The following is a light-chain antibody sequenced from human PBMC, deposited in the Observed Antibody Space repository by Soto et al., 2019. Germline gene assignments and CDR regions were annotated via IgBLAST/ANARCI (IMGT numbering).Light chain of an antibody. CDR3: ASWDDSLNGPV. V-gene: IGLV1-44*01. J-gene: IGLJ1*01. CDR2: TNT. CDR1: SSNVGGNP. Sequence: QSVLPQPPSASGTPGQRVTISCSGSSSNVGGNPVNWYQHVPTTAPKLLIYTNTQRPSGVPDRFSGSKSGTSASLAISGLQSEDEADYYCASWDDSLNGPVFGTGTKVTVL.